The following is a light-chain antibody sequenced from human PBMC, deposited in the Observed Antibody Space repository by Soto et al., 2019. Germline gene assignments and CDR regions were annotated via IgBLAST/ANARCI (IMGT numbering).Light chain of an antibody. V-gene: IGKV1-33*01. CDR3: QQYDILPWT. J-gene: IGKJ1*01. CDR2: AAS. Sequence: DIQMTPSPYSLSASVGDRVTITCQASQDITNFLNWYQQKPGKAPKLLIYAASNLERGVPSRFSGSGSGTDFTFTISSLQPEDIATYYCQQYDILPWTFGQGTKVDIK. CDR1: QDITNF.